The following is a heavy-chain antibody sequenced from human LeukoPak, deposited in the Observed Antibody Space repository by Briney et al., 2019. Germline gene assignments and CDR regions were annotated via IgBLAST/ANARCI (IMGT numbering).Heavy chain of an antibody. Sequence: ASVKVSCKASGYTFTSYDINWVRQTTGQGLEWMGWMNPHSGNTGYAQKFQGRVTMTRDTSISTAYMELSSLRSEDTAVYYCAGFGSGSYYNGLDYWGQGTLVTVSS. CDR1: GYTFTSYD. CDR2: MNPHSGNT. V-gene: IGHV1-8*01. D-gene: IGHD3-10*01. J-gene: IGHJ4*02. CDR3: AGFGSGSYYNGLDY.